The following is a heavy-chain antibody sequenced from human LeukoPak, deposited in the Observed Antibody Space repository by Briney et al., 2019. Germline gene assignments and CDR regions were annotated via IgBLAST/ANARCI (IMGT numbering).Heavy chain of an antibody. CDR3: ARGMAFDI. J-gene: IGHJ3*02. CDR2: INHSGST. V-gene: IGHV4-34*01. CDR1: GGSFSGYY. Sequence: SETLSLTCAVYGGSFSGYYWSWIRQPPGKGLEWIGEINHSGSTNYNPSLKSRVTISVDTSKNQFSLKLSSVTAADTAVYYCARGMAFDIWGQGTMVTVSS.